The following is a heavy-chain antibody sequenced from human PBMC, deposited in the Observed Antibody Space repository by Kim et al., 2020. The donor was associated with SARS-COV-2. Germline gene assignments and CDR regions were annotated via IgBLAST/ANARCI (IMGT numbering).Heavy chain of an antibody. V-gene: IGHV4-61*01. D-gene: IGHD3-10*01. J-gene: IGHJ6*02. Sequence: SETLSLTCTVSGGSVNSGNYYWSWIRQPPGKGLEWIGYIYYSGSTNYNPSLKSRVTISVDTSKNQFSLKLSSVTAADTAVYYCARGTMVRGVTNNIFRSGPQRLSGMDVWGQGTTVTVSS. CDR2: IYYSGST. CDR3: ARGTMVRGVTNNIFRSGPQRLSGMDV. CDR1: GGSVNSGNYY.